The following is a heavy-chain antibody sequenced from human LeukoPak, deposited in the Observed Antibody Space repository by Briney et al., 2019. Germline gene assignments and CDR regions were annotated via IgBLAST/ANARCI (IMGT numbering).Heavy chain of an antibody. J-gene: IGHJ4*02. CDR2: IWYDGSKK. CDR3: ARAHSSSSTFDL. D-gene: IGHD6-6*01. CDR1: GFTFSDYG. V-gene: IGHV3-33*01. Sequence: GGSLRLSCAASGFTFSDYGIYWVRQAPGQGLEGVALIWYDGSKKYYADSVKGRFTISRDNTKNTLYLQLNSLRADDTAVYYCARAHSSSSTFDLWGQGTLVTVSS.